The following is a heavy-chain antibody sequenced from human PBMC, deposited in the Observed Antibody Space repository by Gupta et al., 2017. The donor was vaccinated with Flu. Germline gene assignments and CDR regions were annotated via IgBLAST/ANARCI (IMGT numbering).Heavy chain of an antibody. D-gene: IGHD1-26*01. Sequence: QAQVAAPGGAWVKPGGSLRLSCTVSGLTFSDSYLSWIRQSPGKGPEWLSYISGSSHDREDASSVRGRFTISRDNAKKSVYLQMSSLRDDDTAVYYCTTGAGRGRLSDMWGEGTLVTVSA. CDR2: ISGSSHDR. V-gene: IGHV3-11*05. CDR1: GLTFSDSY. CDR3: TTGAGRGRLSDM. J-gene: IGHJ4*02.